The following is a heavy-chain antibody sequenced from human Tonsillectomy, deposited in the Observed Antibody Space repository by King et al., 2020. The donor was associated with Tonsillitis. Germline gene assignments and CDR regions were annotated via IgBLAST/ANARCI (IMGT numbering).Heavy chain of an antibody. J-gene: IGHJ6*03. V-gene: IGHV4-34*01. D-gene: IGHD3-16*02. CDR3: ARGSFYYYYYLDV. Sequence: VQLQQWGAGLLKPSEALSLTCGVYGGSFSGYHWTWIRQPPGKGLEWIGEINHSGSTNYNPSLKSRLTISVDTSKNQFSLRLSSVTAADTAVYFCARGSFYYYYYLDVLDKGTTVTVSS. CDR1: GGSFSGYH. CDR2: INHSGST.